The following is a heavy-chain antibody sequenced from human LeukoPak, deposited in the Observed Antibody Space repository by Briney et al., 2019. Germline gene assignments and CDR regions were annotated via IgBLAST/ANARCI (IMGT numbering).Heavy chain of an antibody. CDR3: AREYDYEGFDAFAI. V-gene: IGHV4-34*01. CDR1: GGSFSGYY. CDR2: INHSGST. Sequence: SETLSLTCAVYGGSFSGYYWSWIRQPPGKGLEWIGEINHSGSTNYNPSLKSRVTISVDTSKNQFSLKLSSVTAADTAVYYCAREYDYEGFDAFAIWGQGTMVTVSS. J-gene: IGHJ3*02. D-gene: IGHD4-17*01.